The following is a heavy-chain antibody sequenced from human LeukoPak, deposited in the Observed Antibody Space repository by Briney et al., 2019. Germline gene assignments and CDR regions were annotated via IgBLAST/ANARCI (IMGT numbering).Heavy chain of an antibody. J-gene: IGHJ4*02. V-gene: IGHV1-18*01. D-gene: IGHD2-15*01. CDR1: GYTFTNYA. CDR2: ISGYNGKT. Sequence: ASVKVSCKASGYTFTNYAISWVRQAPGQGLEWMGWISGYNGKTNYAQKLQGRVTVTTDTSTSTVYMDLRSLRSDDTAVYYCARDVGEGYCSGGSCSDYWGQGTLVTVSS. CDR3: ARDVGEGYCSGGSCSDY.